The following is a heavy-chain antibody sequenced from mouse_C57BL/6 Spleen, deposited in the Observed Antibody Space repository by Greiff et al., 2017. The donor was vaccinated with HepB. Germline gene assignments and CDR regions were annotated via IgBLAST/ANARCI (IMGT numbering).Heavy chain of an antibody. CDR3: ARGGYYGSSDAMDY. CDR2: IYPRDGST. J-gene: IGHJ4*01. CDR1: GYTFTSYD. D-gene: IGHD1-1*01. Sequence: VQLQQSGPELVKPGASVKLSCKASGYTFTSYDINWVKQRPGQGLEWIGWIYPRDGSTKYNEKFKGKATVTVDTSSSTAYMELHSLTSEDSAVYFCARGGYYGSSDAMDYWGQGTSVTVSS. V-gene: IGHV1-85*01.